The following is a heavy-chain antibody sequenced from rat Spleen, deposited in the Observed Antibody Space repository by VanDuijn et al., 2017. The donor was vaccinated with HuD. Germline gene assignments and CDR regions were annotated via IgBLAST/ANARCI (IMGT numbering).Heavy chain of an antibody. CDR1: GFTFSDYY. CDR3: ARRLYDYFDY. CDR2: ILRSGENT. Sequence: EVQLVESDGGLVQPGRSLKLSCAASGFTFSDYYMAWVRQAPGKGLEWVASILRSGENTYYSDSVKGRFSISRDNARSTLSLQMDSLRSEDTATYYCARRLYDYFDYWGQGVMVTVSS. V-gene: IGHV5-25*01. J-gene: IGHJ2*01. D-gene: IGHD1-2*01.